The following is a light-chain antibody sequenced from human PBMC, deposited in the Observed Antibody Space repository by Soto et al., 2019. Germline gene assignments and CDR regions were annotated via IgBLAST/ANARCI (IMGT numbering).Light chain of an antibody. CDR2: AAT. V-gene: IGKV3-15*01. CDR1: QNVQSN. Sequence: EIVMTQSPGTLSVSPGGRATLSCTASQNVQSNLAWYQHKSGQAPRLLIYAATTRATGVPARISGSGSGTDFTLTIDSLQSEDFAVYFCQQYNDWPVYTFGLGTKVEI. J-gene: IGKJ2*01. CDR3: QQYNDWPVYT.